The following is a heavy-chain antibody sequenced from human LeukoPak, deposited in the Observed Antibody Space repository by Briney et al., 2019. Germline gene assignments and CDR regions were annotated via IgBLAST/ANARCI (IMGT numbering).Heavy chain of an antibody. CDR3: ARPLPFYYDSSGEGAFDI. CDR2: IYYSGGT. J-gene: IGHJ3*02. Sequence: SETLSLTCTVSGGSISSSSYYWGWIRQPPGKGLEWIGSIYYSGGTYYNPSLKSRVTISVDTSKNQFSLKLSSVTAADTAVYYCARPLPFYYDSSGEGAFDIWGQGTMVTVSS. CDR1: GGSISSSSYY. V-gene: IGHV4-39*01. D-gene: IGHD3-22*01.